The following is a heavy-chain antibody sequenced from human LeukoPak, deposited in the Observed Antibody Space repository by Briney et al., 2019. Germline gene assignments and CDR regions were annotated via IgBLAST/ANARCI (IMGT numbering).Heavy chain of an antibody. D-gene: IGHD3-9*01. Sequence: GGSLRLSCAASGFTFSSYAMHWVRQAPGKGLEWVAVISYDGSNKYYADSVKGRFTISRDNSKNTLYLQMNSLRAEDTAVYYCARDIEKITILETTAFDIWGQGTMVTVSS. CDR2: ISYDGSNK. V-gene: IGHV3-30-3*01. J-gene: IGHJ3*02. CDR3: ARDIEKITILETTAFDI. CDR1: GFTFSSYA.